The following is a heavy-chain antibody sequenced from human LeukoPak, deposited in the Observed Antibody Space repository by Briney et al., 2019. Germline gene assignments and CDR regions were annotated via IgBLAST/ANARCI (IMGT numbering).Heavy chain of an antibody. D-gene: IGHD5-24*01. CDR2: IYFSGIT. J-gene: IGHJ4*02. CDR1: GGSISSSSYY. V-gene: IGHV4-39*01. CDR3: ASLGRDAYIPGDY. Sequence: PSETLSLTCTVSGGSISSSSYYWGWVRQPPGKGLEWVGSIYFSGITYYNPSPKSRVTISVDRSKNQFSLKLGSVTAADTAVYYCASLGRDAYIPGDYWGQGTLVTVSS.